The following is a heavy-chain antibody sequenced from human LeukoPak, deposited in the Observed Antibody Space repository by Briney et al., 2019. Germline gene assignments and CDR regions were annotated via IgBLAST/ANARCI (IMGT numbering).Heavy chain of an antibody. J-gene: IGHJ4*02. CDR3: AKDMQTWPRFPDY. CDR2: INDNGSTR. Sequence: GGSLRLSCAVSGFTFSSYSMDWVRQAPGKGLEWVSGINDNGSTRFYAASVKGRFTSSRDNPKNTLYLQMNGLRVEDTAVYYCAKDMQTWPRFPDYWGQGTLVTVSS. V-gene: IGHV3-23*01. CDR1: GFTFSSYS. D-gene: IGHD5-12*01.